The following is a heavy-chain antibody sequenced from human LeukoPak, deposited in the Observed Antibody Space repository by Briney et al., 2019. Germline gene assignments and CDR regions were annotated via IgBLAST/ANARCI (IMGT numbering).Heavy chain of an antibody. CDR2: IYYSGST. V-gene: IGHV4-59*08. CDR3: ARRIDSRDYNWFDP. Sequence: PSETLSLTCTVSGGSISSYYWSWIRQPPGKGLEWIGYIYYSGSTNYNPSLKSRVTISVDTSKNQFSLNLSSVTAADTAVYYCARRIDSRDYNWFDPWGQGTLVTVSS. CDR1: GGSISSYY. D-gene: IGHD3-22*01. J-gene: IGHJ5*02.